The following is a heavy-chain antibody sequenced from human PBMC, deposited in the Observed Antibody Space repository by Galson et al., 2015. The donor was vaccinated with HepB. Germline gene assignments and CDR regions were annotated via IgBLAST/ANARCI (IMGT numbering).Heavy chain of an antibody. CDR3: ARPITVTGTYYYYMDV. V-gene: IGHV1-18*01. CDR1: GYSFTRYG. CDR2: IGAYNGNT. Sequence: SVKVSCKASGYSFTRYGINWVRQAPGQGLEWMGWIGAYNGNTNYAQKFQGRVTTTTDTSTTTAYMELRSLRSDDTAVYYCARPITVTGTYYYYMDVWGKGTTVTVSS. D-gene: IGHD4-11*01. J-gene: IGHJ6*03.